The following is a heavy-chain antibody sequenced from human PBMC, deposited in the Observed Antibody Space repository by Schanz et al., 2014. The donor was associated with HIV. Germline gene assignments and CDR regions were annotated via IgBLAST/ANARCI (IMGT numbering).Heavy chain of an antibody. D-gene: IGHD3-3*01. J-gene: IGHJ4*02. CDR1: GGSFSGYY. V-gene: IGHV4-34*01. CDR3: AKLILFDNHDFWSGYPD. CDR2: INHSENT. Sequence: QVQLQQWGAGLLRPSETLSLTCAVYGGSFSGYYWSWIRQPPGKGLEWIGAINHSENTNYNPSLNSRVTISVDPSKTHFSLELTSVTAADTAVYYCAKLILFDNHDFWSGYPDWGQGTLVTVSS.